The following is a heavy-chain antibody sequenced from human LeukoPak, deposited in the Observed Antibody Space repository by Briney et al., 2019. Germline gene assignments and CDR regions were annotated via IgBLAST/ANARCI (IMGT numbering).Heavy chain of an antibody. CDR3: TRDQTPYY. CDR2: IRSQIYGGTP. CDR1: GFTFGDYA. Sequence: GGSLRLSCTGSGFTFGDYAMAWVRQAPGKGLEWVGFIRSQIYGGTPEYAASVKGRFTISRDDSEGVAYLQMNSLKTEETAVYYCTRDQTPYYWGQGTLVTVSS. V-gene: IGHV3-49*04. J-gene: IGHJ4*02.